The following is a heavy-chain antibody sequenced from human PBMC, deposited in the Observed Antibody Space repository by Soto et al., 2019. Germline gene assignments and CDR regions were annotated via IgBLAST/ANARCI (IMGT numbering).Heavy chain of an antibody. CDR1: GFTFSSYG. J-gene: IGHJ4*02. D-gene: IGHD3-22*01. CDR3: AKECVSDTSGWAFDY. V-gene: IGHV3-30*18. Sequence: QVQLVESGGGVVQPGRSLRLSCAASGFTFSSYGMHWVRQAPGKGLEWVAVISDDGSNKYYADSLKGRFTISRDNSKTTLYLQMHSLSAEDTAVYYCAKECVSDTSGWAFDYWGQGTLVTVSS. CDR2: ISDDGSNK.